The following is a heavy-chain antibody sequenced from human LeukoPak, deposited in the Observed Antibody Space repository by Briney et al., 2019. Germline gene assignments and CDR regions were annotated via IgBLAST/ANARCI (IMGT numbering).Heavy chain of an antibody. D-gene: IGHD4-17*01. CDR3: ASFGYGDYSLDY. Sequence: GGSLRLSCAASGFTLSSYGMNWVRQAPGKGLEWVSVIYSGGSTYYADSVKGRFTISRDNSKNTLYLQMNSLRAEDTAVYYCASFGYGDYSLDYWGQGTLVTVSS. V-gene: IGHV3-53*01. J-gene: IGHJ4*02. CDR2: IYSGGST. CDR1: GFTLSSYG.